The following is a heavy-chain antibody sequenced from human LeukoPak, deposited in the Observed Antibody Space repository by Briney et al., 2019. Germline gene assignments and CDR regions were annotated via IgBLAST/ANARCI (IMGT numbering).Heavy chain of an antibody. CDR3: ARDPSLYAFDI. Sequence: GGSLRLSCAASGFSFSSYSMNWVRQAPGKGLEWVSSISSSSSSSYIYYADSLKGRFTISRDNAKNSLYLQMNSLRAEDTAVYYCARDPSLYAFDIWGQGTMVTVSS. V-gene: IGHV3-21*01. CDR1: GFSFSSYS. J-gene: IGHJ3*02. CDR2: ISSSSSSSYI.